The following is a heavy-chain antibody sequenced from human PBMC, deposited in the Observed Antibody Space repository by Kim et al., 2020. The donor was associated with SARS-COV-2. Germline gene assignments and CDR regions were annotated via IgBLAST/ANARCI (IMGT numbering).Heavy chain of an antibody. CDR2: ISYDGSNK. D-gene: IGHD3-10*01. V-gene: IGHV3-30*18. Sequence: GGSLRLSCAASGFTFSTYGMHWVRQAPGKGLERVALISYDGSNKYYADSVKGRFTISRDNSKNTLYLQMDSLRAEDTAVYYCAKAVLREVNFHYYGMDVRGQGTSVTVSS. CDR3: AKAVLREVNFHYYGMDV. CDR1: GFTFSTYG. J-gene: IGHJ6*02.